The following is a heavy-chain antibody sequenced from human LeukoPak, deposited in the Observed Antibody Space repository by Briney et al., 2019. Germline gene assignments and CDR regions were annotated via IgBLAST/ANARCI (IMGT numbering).Heavy chain of an antibody. CDR3: AKDSFSSSTSCSDFDY. D-gene: IGHD2-2*01. V-gene: IGHV3-23*01. Sequence: GGSLRLSCAASGFTFNSYAMSWVRQAPGKGLEWVSAITGSGGSAYYADSVKGRFTISRDNSKNTLYLQMNSLRAEDTAVYYCAKDSFSSSTSCSDFDYWGQGTLVTVSS. CDR2: ITGSGGSA. CDR1: GFTFNSYA. J-gene: IGHJ4*02.